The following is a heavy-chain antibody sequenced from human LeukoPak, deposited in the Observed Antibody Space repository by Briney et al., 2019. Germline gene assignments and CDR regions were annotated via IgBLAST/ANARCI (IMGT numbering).Heavy chain of an antibody. J-gene: IGHJ4*02. Sequence: GGSLRLSCAASGFTFSNYWMNWVRQAPRKGLEWVANIKQDGSENYYVDSVKGRFTISRDNAKNSLFLQMNSLRAEDTAIYYCAKGYTPNWAHYFDYWGQGSLVTVSS. D-gene: IGHD1-1*01. V-gene: IGHV3-7*01. CDR1: GFTFSNYW. CDR3: AKGYTPNWAHYFDY. CDR2: IKQDGSEN.